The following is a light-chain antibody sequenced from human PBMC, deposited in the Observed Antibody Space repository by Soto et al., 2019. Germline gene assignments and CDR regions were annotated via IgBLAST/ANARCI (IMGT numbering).Light chain of an antibody. CDR3: QQFGDCPT. V-gene: IGKV3-15*01. CDR2: DSS. J-gene: IGKJ5*01. CDR1: QSVSSH. Sequence: EITMTQSPAILSVSPGESATLSCRASQSVSSHVVWYQQKPGQAPRLLISDSSSRATGIPARFSGSGSGTELTLTISRRHVYDTANYCAQQFGDCPTFGAGTRLEIK.